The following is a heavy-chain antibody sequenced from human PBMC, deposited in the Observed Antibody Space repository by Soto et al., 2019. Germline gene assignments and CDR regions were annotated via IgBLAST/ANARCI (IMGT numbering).Heavy chain of an antibody. Sequence: EVQLLESGGGLVQPGGSLRLSCAASGFTFSSYAMSWVRQAPGKGLEWVSTTSSSGGSTYYADSGKGRFTISRDNSKNTFYLKMNSLRAEDMAVYYCAKDGGYGSGSYYSDDWGQGTLVTVSS. D-gene: IGHD3-10*01. CDR3: AKDGGYGSGSYYSDD. CDR2: TSSSGGST. J-gene: IGHJ4*02. V-gene: IGHV3-23*01. CDR1: GFTFSSYA.